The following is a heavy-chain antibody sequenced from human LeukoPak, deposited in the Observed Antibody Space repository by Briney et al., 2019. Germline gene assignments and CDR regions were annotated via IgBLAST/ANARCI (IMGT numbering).Heavy chain of an antibody. CDR2: IKSKTDGGTT. CDR1: GFTFSNAW. D-gene: IGHD2-2*02. V-gene: IGHV3-15*01. J-gene: IGHJ4*02. Sequence: GGSLRLSCAASGFTFSNAWMSWVRQAPGKGLEWVGRIKSKTDGGTTDYAAPVKGRFTISRDDSKNTLYLQMNSLKTEDTAVYYCTIDPEDIVVVPAAIPPSGYFDYWGQGTLVTVSS. CDR3: TIDPEDIVVVPAAIPPSGYFDY.